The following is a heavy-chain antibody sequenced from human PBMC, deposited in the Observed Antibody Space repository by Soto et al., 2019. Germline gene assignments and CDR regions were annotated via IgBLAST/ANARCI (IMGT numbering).Heavy chain of an antibody. J-gene: IGHJ4*02. Sequence: QVQLQESGPGLVKASQTLSLTCTVSGGSISSGDYYWSWIRQPPGKGLEWIGYIYYSGSTYYNPSHKSLVTLPVATSQNQFSLKLSSVTAADTAVYYCAREVDTAMVTYFAYWGQGTLVTVSS. CDR3: AREVDTAMVTYFAY. CDR1: GGSISSGDYY. CDR2: IYYSGST. V-gene: IGHV4-30-4*01. D-gene: IGHD5-18*01.